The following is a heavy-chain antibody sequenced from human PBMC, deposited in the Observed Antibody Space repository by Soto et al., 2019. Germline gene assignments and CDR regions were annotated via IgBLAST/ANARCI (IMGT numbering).Heavy chain of an antibody. Sequence: QVQLVQSGAEVKKPGSSVKVSCKASGGTFSSYTISWVRQAPGQGLEWMGRIIPILGIANYAQKFQGRVTITADKSTSTAYMELSNLRSVDTAVYYCARGIYSSSPYDYWGQGTLVTVSS. D-gene: IGHD6-6*01. CDR2: IIPILGIA. V-gene: IGHV1-69*02. CDR3: ARGIYSSSPYDY. J-gene: IGHJ4*02. CDR1: GGTFSSYT.